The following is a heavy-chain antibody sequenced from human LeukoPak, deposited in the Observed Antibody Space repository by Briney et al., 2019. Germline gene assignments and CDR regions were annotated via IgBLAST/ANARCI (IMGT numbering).Heavy chain of an antibody. CDR2: INPNSGGT. D-gene: IGHD3-10*01. CDR3: ARGHMVRGVITIFDY. CDR1: GYTFTGYY. Sequence: ASVKVSCKASGYTFTGYYMHWVRQAPGQGLEWMGRINPNSGGTNYAQKFQGRVTMTRDTSIGTAYMELSRLRSDDTAVYYCARGHMVRGVITIFDYWGQGTLATVSS. J-gene: IGHJ4*02. V-gene: IGHV1-2*06.